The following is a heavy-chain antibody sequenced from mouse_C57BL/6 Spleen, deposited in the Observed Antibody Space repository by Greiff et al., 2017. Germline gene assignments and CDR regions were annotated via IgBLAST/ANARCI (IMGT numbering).Heavy chain of an antibody. J-gene: IGHJ2*01. CDR2: IYPGNSDT. Sequence: VQLQQSGTVLARPGASVKMSCKTSGYTFTSYWMHWVKQRPGQGLEWIGAIYPGNSDTSYNQKFKGKDKLTAVTSASTAYMELSSLTNEDSAVYYYTRQEAYYIRYWGQGTTLTVPS. CDR1: GYTFTSYW. CDR3: TRQEAYYIRY. D-gene: IGHD2-10*01. V-gene: IGHV1-5*01.